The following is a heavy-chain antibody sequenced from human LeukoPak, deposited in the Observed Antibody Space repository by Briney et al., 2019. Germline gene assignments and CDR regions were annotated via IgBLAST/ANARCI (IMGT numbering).Heavy chain of an antibody. D-gene: IGHD2-2*01. CDR3: ARHPCTSSCRGGFDY. V-gene: IGHV4-59*11. CDR1: GGSISSHY. CDR2: IFYSGNT. Sequence: SETLSLTCTVSGGSISSHYWSWIRQPPGKGLEWIGYIFYSGNTNYNPSLKSRVTISVDSSNNQFSLKLSSVTAADTAVYYCARHPCTSSCRGGFDYWGQGTLVTVSS. J-gene: IGHJ4*02.